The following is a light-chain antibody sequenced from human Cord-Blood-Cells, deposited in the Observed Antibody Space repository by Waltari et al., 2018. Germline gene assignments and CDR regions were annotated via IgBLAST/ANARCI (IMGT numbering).Light chain of an antibody. V-gene: IGLV2-14*01. J-gene: IGLJ1*01. CDR1: SSDVCGYNY. CDR2: DGS. CDR3: SSYTSSSTYV. Sequence: QSALTQPASVSGSPGQSITIYCTGTSSDVCGYNYVSWYQQHPGTAPKLMIYDGSNRPSGVSNRFSGSKSGNTASLTISGLQAEDEADYYCSSYTSSSTYVFGTGTKVPVL.